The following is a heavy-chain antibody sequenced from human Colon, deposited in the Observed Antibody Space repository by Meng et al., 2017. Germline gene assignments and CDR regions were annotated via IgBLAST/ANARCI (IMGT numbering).Heavy chain of an antibody. D-gene: IGHD4-17*01. CDR3: ARDTLYGTDY. Sequence: QVHLPESGPGLVMPSDDLSLVCTVSGGSIKSGGYHWSWVRQHPGKGLEYSGFMSDSGTTDYNPSLRSRVSISEIGSSKNQFSLTLRSVTAADTATYFCARDTLYGTDYWGQGVLVTVSS. CDR2: MSDSGTT. J-gene: IGHJ4*02. V-gene: IGHV4-31*03. CDR1: GGSIKSGGYH.